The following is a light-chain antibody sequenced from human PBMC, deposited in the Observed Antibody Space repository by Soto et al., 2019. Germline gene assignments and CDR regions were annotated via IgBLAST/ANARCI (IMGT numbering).Light chain of an antibody. CDR1: SSDVGGYNY. Sequence: QSVLTQPASVSGSPGQSITFSCTGTSSDVGGYNYVSWYQQHPGKAPKLMIYEVNNRPSGVSNRFSGSKSGNTASLTISGLQAEDEADYYCSAYTARSTLVFGGGTKVTVL. CDR3: SAYTARSTLV. J-gene: IGLJ3*02. CDR2: EVN. V-gene: IGLV2-14*01.